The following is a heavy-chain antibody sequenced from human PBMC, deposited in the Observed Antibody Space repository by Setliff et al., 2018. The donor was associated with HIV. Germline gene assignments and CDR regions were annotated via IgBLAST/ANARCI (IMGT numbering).Heavy chain of an antibody. Sequence: ETLSLTCTVYGGSLTNYYWSWIRQPAGKGLEWIGRVYNSGSANYSPSLTSRVTMSVDTTKNQFSLNLNSLTAADTAIYYCARGAEYPNWYFDLWGRGTLVTVSS. CDR2: VYNSGSA. J-gene: IGHJ2*01. V-gene: IGHV4-4*07. CDR3: ARGAEYPNWYFDL. CDR1: GGSLTNYY.